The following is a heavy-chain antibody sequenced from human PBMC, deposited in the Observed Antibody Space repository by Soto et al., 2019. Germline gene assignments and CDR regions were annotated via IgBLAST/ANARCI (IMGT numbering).Heavy chain of an antibody. Sequence: EVQLVESGGGLVQPGRSLRLSCAASGFTFDDYAMHWVRQAPGKGLEWVSGISWNSGSIGYEDSVKGRFTISRDNAKNSLYLQMNSLRAEDTALYYCAKDRGRAAPGFYYYMDVWGKGTPVTVSS. J-gene: IGHJ6*03. CDR1: GFTFDDYA. CDR2: ISWNSGSI. V-gene: IGHV3-9*01. CDR3: AKDRGRAAPGFYYYMDV. D-gene: IGHD6-6*01.